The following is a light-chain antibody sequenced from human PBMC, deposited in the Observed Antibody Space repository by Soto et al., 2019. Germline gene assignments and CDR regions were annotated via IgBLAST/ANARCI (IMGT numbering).Light chain of an antibody. CDR1: QSISSW. CDR3: QPYNSYSWT. CDR2: DAS. Sequence: DIPMTQSPSTLSASGGDRVTITCRASQSISSWLAWYQQKPGKAPKLLIYDASSLESVVPSRFSGSGSGTEFTITISSLQHADFETYYCQPYNSYSWTFCQGTKVEIK. J-gene: IGKJ1*01. V-gene: IGKV1-5*01.